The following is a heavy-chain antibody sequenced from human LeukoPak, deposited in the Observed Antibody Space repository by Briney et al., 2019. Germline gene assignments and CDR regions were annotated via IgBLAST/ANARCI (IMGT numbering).Heavy chain of an antibody. V-gene: IGHV4-39*01. Sequence: SETLSLTCTVSGGSISSSSYYWGWIRQPPGKGLEWIGSIYYSGSTYYNPSLKSRVTISVDTSKNQFSLKLSSVTAADTAVYYCARHARIVVVPAATLNWFDPWGQGTLVTVSS. D-gene: IGHD2-2*01. J-gene: IGHJ5*02. CDR2: IYYSGST. CDR1: GGSISSSSYY. CDR3: ARHARIVVVPAATLNWFDP.